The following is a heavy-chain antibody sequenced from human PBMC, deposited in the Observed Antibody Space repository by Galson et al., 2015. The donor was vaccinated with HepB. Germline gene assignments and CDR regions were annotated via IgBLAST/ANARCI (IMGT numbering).Heavy chain of an antibody. CDR2: IYYSGST. CDR3: ARLFDSMDPYSSSWYGIPISLPDY. V-gene: IGHV4-39*01. Sequence: SETLSLTCTVSGGSISSSSYYWGWIRQPPGKGLEWIGSIYYSGSTYYNPSLKSRVTISVDTSKNQFSLKLSSVTAADTAVYYCARLFDSMDPYSSSWYGIPISLPDYWGQGTLVTVSS. J-gene: IGHJ4*02. D-gene: IGHD6-13*01. CDR1: GGSISSSSYY.